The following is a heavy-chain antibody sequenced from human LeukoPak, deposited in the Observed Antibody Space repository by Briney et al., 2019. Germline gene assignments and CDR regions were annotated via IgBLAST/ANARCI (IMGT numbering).Heavy chain of an antibody. CDR3: ARDSNYSPFYYFYYYMDV. V-gene: IGHV1-8*01. D-gene: IGHD4-11*01. CDR2: MNPNSGNT. CDR1: GYTFTSYD. Sequence: ASVKVSCKASGYTFTSYDINWVRQATGQGLEWMGWMNPNSGNTGYAQKFQGRVTMTRNTSISTAYMELSSLRSEDTAVYYCARDSNYSPFYYFYYYMDVWGKGTTVTVSS. J-gene: IGHJ6*03.